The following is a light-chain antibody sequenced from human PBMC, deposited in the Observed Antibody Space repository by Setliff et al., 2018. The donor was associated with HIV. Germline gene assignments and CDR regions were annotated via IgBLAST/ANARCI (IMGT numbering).Light chain of an antibody. V-gene: IGLV2-8*01. J-gene: IGLJ1*01. CDR3: SSYAGSDNVV. Sequence: QSVLTQPLSASGSPGQSITISCTGSSSDIGSYNYVSWYQQHPGKAPKLIIYEATKRPSGVPDRFSGSRSDNTASLTVSGLQADDEADYYCSSYAGSDNVVFGTGTKVTVL. CDR2: EAT. CDR1: SSDIGSYNY.